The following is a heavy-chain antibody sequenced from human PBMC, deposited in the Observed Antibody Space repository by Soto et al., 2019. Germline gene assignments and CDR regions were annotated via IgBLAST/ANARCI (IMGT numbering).Heavy chain of an antibody. CDR1: GGSFSGYY. Sequence: SETLSLTCAVYGGSFSGYYWSWIRQPPGKGLEWIGEINHSGSTNYNPSLKSRVTISVDTSKNQFSLKLSSVTAADTAVYYCARGGRVPAVYNTRFFDDWGQGTLVTVSS. D-gene: IGHD2-2*01. CDR3: ARGGRVPAVYNTRFFDD. V-gene: IGHV4-34*01. J-gene: IGHJ4*02. CDR2: INHSGST.